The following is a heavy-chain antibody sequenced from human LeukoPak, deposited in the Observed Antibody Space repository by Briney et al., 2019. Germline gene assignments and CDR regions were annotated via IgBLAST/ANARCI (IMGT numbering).Heavy chain of an antibody. J-gene: IGHJ4*02. V-gene: IGHV3-48*03. Sequence: GGSLGLSCAASGFTFSNYEMNWVRQAPGKGLEWVSYISSTSNMIYYADSVRGRFTISRDNAENSLYLQMNSLRAEDTAVYYCATASGSWYRYYFDNWGQGTLVTVSS. CDR3: ATASGSWYRYYFDN. CDR2: ISSTSNMI. CDR1: GFTFSNYE. D-gene: IGHD6-13*01.